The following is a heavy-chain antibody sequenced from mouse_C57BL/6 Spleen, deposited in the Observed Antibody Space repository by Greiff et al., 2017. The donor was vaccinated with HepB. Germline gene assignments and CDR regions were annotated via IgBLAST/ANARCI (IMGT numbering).Heavy chain of an antibody. Sequence: ESGPGLVKPSQSLSLTCSVTGYSITSGYYWNWIRQFPGNKLEWMGYISYDGSNNYNPSLKNRISITRDTSKNQFFLKLNSVTTEDTATYYCAREGVMVDYWGQGTTLTVSS. D-gene: IGHD1-1*02. CDR2: ISYDGSN. CDR3: AREGVMVDY. J-gene: IGHJ2*01. CDR1: GYSITSGYY. V-gene: IGHV3-6*01.